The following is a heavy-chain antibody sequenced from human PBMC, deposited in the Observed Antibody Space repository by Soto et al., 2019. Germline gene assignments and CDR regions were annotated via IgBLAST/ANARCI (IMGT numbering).Heavy chain of an antibody. V-gene: IGHV3-30*03. CDR2: ISYDGSNK. CDR1: GFIFSHYG. J-gene: IGHJ4*02. D-gene: IGHD6-19*01. CDR3: ARLKGSSGWYVIDY. Sequence: GGSLRLSCAASGFIFSHYGMHWVRQAPGKGLEWAAVISYDGSNKYYADSVKGRFTISRDNSKNTLYLQMNSLRAEDTAVYYCARLKGSSGWYVIDYCGQVTLVPVSS.